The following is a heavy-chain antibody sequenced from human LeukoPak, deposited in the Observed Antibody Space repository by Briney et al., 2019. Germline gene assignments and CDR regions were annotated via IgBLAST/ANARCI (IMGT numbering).Heavy chain of an antibody. D-gene: IGHD3-22*01. Sequence: ASVKVSCKASGYTFTSYAIHWVRQAPGQRLEWMGWIIAGNGNTEYSQKFQGRVSIIRDTSASIVYMELSSLTSEDTAVYYCARVQAPYYYDGTGFYSPAGFWGQGTLVTVSS. V-gene: IGHV1-3*01. CDR2: IIAGNGNT. CDR3: ARVQAPYYYDGTGFYSPAGF. J-gene: IGHJ4*02. CDR1: GYTFTSYA.